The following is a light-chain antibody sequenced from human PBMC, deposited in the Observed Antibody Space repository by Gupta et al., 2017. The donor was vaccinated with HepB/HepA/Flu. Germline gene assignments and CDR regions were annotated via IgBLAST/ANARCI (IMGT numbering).Light chain of an antibody. CDR2: DVT. CDR1: SSDVGAYNY. Sequence: QSALTQPASVSGSPGQSITISCTGTSSDVGAYNYVSWHQQHPGKAPKLMIYDVTSRPSGVSNRFSGSKTGNTASLTISGLQAEDEADYYGSSYTTSSTWVFGGGTKLTVL. CDR3: SSYTTSSTWV. V-gene: IGLV2-14*01. J-gene: IGLJ3*02.